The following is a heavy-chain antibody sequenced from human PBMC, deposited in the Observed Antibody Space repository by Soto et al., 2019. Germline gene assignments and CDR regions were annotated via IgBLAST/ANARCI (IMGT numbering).Heavy chain of an antibody. V-gene: IGHV3-30*18. CDR2: LSYDATEE. J-gene: IGHJ6*02. CDR3: AKDRRMQLYLRGTYGLDV. D-gene: IGHD5-18*01. CDR1: GFSFRDYS. Sequence: QVQLVESGGGVVQPGRSLRLSCTASGFSFRDYSMHWVRQAPGKGLEWVAVLSYDATEEYFTDSLRGRFTISRDNSNNTLYLQLTRLRTEDTAVYFCAKDRRMQLYLRGTYGLDVWGQGTTVTVSS.